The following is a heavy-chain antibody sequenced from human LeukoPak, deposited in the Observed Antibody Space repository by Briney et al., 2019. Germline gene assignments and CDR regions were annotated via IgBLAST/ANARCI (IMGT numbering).Heavy chain of an antibody. V-gene: IGHV3-23*01. CDR3: ARLYRYCSGGSCYTDRGYYFDY. CDR2: ISGSGGNS. J-gene: IGHJ4*02. CDR1: GFTFSSYA. D-gene: IGHD2-15*01. Sequence: GVSLRLSCVAPGFTFSSYAMSWVRQAPGKGLEWVSTISGSGGNSYYADSVKGRFTISRDNSKNTLSLQMNSLRAEDTAVYYCARLYRYCSGGSCYTDRGYYFDYWGQGTLVTVSS.